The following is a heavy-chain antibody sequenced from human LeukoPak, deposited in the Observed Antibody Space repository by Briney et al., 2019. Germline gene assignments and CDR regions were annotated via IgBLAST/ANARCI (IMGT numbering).Heavy chain of an antibody. CDR1: GLTFSSNA. CDR2: ISGSGDNT. Sequence: GGSMRLSCAASGLTFSSNAMSWVRQAPGKGLEWVSGISGSGDNTYHADSVKGRFTISRDNSKNTLYVQVNSLGTEDTAAYYCAKGSYYDSSGSFYFDYWGQGTLVTVSS. V-gene: IGHV3-23*01. CDR3: AKGSYYDSSGSFYFDY. J-gene: IGHJ4*02. D-gene: IGHD3-22*01.